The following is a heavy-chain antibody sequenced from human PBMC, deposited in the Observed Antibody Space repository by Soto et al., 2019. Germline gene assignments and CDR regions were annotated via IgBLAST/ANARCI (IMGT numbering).Heavy chain of an antibody. J-gene: IGHJ1*01. CDR3: ARSSGWTTGDFQH. CDR2: IYHSGST. D-gene: IGHD6-19*01. Sequence: PSETLSLTCAVSSGSISSSNWWSWVRQPPGKGLEWIGEIYHSGSTNYNPSLKSRVTISVDKSKNQFSLKLSSVTAADTAVYYCARSSGWTTGDFQHWGQGTLVTVSS. V-gene: IGHV4-4*02. CDR1: SGSISSSNW.